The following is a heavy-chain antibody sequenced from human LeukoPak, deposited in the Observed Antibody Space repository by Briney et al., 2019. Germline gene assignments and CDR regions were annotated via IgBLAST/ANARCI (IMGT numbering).Heavy chain of an antibody. Sequence: PSETLSLTCTVSGGSISSSSYYWGWIRQPPGKGLEWIGSIYYSGSTYYNPSLKSRVTISVDTSKNQFSLKLSSVTAADTAVYYCARHYPGDNRAVVVAAHWGQGTLVTVSS. J-gene: IGHJ4*02. CDR3: ARHYPGDNRAVVVAAH. CDR2: IYYSGST. D-gene: IGHD2-15*01. V-gene: IGHV4-39*01. CDR1: GGSISSSSYY.